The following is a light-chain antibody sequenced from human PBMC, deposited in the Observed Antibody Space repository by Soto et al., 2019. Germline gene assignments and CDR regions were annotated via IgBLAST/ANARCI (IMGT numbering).Light chain of an antibody. CDR1: NIGSKS. CDR3: QLWDMSGGHVV. Sequence: SYELTQPPSVSVAPGKTASVACGGSNIGSKSVHWYQKKSGQAPVLVMYYDSDRPSGIPERFSGSNSGNTATLTISGVEAGEEAGYDCQLWDMSGGHVVLGGGTKLAVL. J-gene: IGLJ3*02. V-gene: IGLV3-21*01. CDR2: YDS.